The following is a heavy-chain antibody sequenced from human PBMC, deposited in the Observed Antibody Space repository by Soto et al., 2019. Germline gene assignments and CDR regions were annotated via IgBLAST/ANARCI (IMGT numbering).Heavy chain of an antibody. J-gene: IGHJ3*02. V-gene: IGHV3-23*01. Sequence: GSLRLSCAASGFTFNTYLMRWVRQAPGKGLEWVSSINGGGGRTFYADSVKGRFTISRDNSRNTLFLQLNNLRDEDTAVYYCSRPFYDYGGALDIWGQGTVVTVSS. CDR3: SRPFYDYGGALDI. D-gene: IGHD3-16*01. CDR1: GFTFNTYL. CDR2: INGGGGRT.